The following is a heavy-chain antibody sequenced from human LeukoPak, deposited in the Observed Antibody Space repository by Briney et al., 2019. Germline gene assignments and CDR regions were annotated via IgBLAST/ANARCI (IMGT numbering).Heavy chain of an antibody. CDR1: GFTLSSYA. CDR3: AKDDPEAVAPHPFDY. V-gene: IGHV3-23*01. J-gene: IGHJ4*02. Sequence: PGGSLRLSCAASGFTLSSYAMSWVRQAPGKGLEWVSAISGSGGSTYYADSVKGRFTISRDNSKNTLYLQMNSLRAEDTAVYYCAKDDPEAVAPHPFDYWGQGTLVTVSS. D-gene: IGHD6-19*01. CDR2: ISGSGGST.